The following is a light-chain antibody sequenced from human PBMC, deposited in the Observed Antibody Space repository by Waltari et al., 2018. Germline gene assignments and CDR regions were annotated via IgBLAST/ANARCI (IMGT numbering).Light chain of an antibody. Sequence: QSALTQSASVSGSPGQSTTISCPGTISHFAVFTHVSWYQQHPGKAPQLMIYDVSKRPSGVSNRFSGSKSGNTASLTISGLQAEDEADYYCSSYTSTWVFGGGTKLTVL. CDR1: ISHFAVFTH. CDR2: DVS. CDR3: SSYTSTWV. V-gene: IGLV2-14*01. J-gene: IGLJ3*02.